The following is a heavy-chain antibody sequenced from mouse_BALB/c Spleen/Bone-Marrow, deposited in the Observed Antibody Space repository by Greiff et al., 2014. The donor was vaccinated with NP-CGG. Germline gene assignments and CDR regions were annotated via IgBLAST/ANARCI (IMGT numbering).Heavy chain of an antibody. D-gene: IGHD1-1*01. CDR3: AADNYCGCSYAFVY. J-gene: IGHJ3*01. Sequence: VQLQQSGPELVKPGASVKVSCTASGFAFTSYNMRWVKQSPGKGLEWIGYIDPYNGGTNYNQKFKGKATMTADNSSSTAYLHLINLTSEDSPAYYCAADNYCGCSYAFVYWGQGTPVTVSA. CDR2: IDPYNGGT. V-gene: IGHV1S135*01. CDR1: GFAFTSYN.